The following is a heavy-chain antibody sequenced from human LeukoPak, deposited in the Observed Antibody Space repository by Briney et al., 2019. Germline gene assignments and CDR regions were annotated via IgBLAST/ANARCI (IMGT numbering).Heavy chain of an antibody. CDR2: INPSGGST. CDR1: GYTFTSYY. CDR3: ARDRVTHLEWGDDDAFDI. V-gene: IGHV1-46*01. D-gene: IGHD3-3*01. Sequence: ASVKVSCRASGYTFTSYYMYWVRQAPGQGLEWMGIINPSGGSTSYAQKFQGRVTMTRDTSTSTVYMELSSLRSEDTAVYYCARDRVTHLEWGDDDAFDIWGQGTMVTVSS. J-gene: IGHJ3*02.